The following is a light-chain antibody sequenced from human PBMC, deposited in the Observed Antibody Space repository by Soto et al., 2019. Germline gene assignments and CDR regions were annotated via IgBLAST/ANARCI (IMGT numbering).Light chain of an antibody. CDR3: QQLSRYPLT. CDR1: QNINSW. V-gene: IGKV1-9*01. CDR2: SAS. Sequence: DIQMTQSPSTLSASVGDRVTITCRASQNINSWLAWYQQKPGKAPKLLIYSASTLQSGVPSRFSGSGSETEFSLTIRALQPEDFATYYCQQLSRYPLTFGGGTKVDIK. J-gene: IGKJ4*01.